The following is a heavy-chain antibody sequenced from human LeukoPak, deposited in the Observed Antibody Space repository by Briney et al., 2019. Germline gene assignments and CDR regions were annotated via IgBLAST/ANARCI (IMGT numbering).Heavy chain of an antibody. J-gene: IGHJ5*02. CDR3: AKALDNWNYNWFDP. Sequence: GGSLRLSCAASGFTFSTYWMYWVRQAPGKGPVWVSRINSDGSGTVYADPVKGRFTISRDNSKNTLYLQMNSLRAEDTAVYYCAKALDNWNYNWFDPWGQGTLVTVSS. V-gene: IGHV3-74*01. CDR2: INSDGSGT. CDR1: GFTFSTYW. D-gene: IGHD1-7*01.